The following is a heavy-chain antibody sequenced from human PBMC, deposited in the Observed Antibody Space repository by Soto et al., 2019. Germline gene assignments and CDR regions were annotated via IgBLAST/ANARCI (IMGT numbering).Heavy chain of an antibody. CDR2: ISGSGGST. CDR1: GFTFSSYA. Sequence: GGSLRLSCAASGFTFSSYAMSWVRQAPGKGLEWVSAISGSGGSTYYADSVKGRFTISRDNSKNTLYLQMNSLRAEDTAVYYCAKDCEPGADVDIVVVVAACDYWGQGTLVTVSS. D-gene: IGHD2-15*01. V-gene: IGHV3-23*01. J-gene: IGHJ4*02. CDR3: AKDCEPGADVDIVVVVAACDY.